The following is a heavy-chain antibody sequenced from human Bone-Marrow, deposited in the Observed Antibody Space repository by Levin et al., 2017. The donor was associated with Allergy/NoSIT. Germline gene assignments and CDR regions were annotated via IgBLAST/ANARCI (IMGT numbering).Heavy chain of an antibody. V-gene: IGHV3-9*01. CDR2: ISWNSGSI. CDR3: AKDLQGREGGGYDAFDI. D-gene: IGHD3-16*01. CDR1: GFTFDDYA. Sequence: GGSLRLSCAASGFTFDDYAMHWVRQAPGKGLEWVSGISWNSGSIGYADSVKGRFTISRDNAKNSLYLQMNSLRAEDTALYYCAKDLQGREGGGYDAFDIWGQGTMVTVSS. J-gene: IGHJ3*02.